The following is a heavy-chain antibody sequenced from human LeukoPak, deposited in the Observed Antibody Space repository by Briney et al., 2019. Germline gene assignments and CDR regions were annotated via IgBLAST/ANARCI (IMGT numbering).Heavy chain of an antibody. CDR3: AKVFNYYYYMDV. V-gene: IGHV3-30*02. D-gene: IGHD3-9*01. J-gene: IGHJ6*03. CDR1: GFTYSHNG. Sequence: GGSLRLSCVASGFTYSHNGMHWVRQAPGKGLEWVAFIQYDGNTIFYADSVKGRFTISRDNSKNTLYLQMNSLRAEDTAVYYCAKVFNYYYYMDVWGKGTTVTVSS. CDR2: IQYDGNTI.